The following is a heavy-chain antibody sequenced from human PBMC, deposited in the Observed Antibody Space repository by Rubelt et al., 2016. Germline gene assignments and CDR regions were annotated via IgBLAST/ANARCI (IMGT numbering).Heavy chain of an antibody. D-gene: IGHD6-13*01. CDR2: IYYSGST. Sequence: QLQLQESGPGLVKPSETLSLTCTVSGGSISSSSYYWGWIRQPPGKGLEWIGYIYYSGSTNYNPSLKSRVTISVDTSKNQVSLKLSSVTAADTAAYYCARDNGDSSSWYLFDYWGQGTLVTVSS. J-gene: IGHJ4*02. CDR3: ARDNGDSSSWYLFDY. V-gene: IGHV4-61*05. CDR1: GGSISSSSYY.